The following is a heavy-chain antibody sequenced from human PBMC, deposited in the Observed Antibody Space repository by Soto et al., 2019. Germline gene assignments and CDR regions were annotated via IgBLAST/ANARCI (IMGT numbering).Heavy chain of an antibody. J-gene: IGHJ4*02. CDR3: AKNLAVGDAFDY. CDR1: GFTFSSYA. D-gene: IGHD1-26*01. V-gene: IGHV3-23*01. Sequence: EVQLLESGGGLVQPGGSLRLSCAASGFTFSSYAMSWVRQAPGKGLEWVSAISGSGGSTYYADSVKGRFTISRDNSQNTLYLQMNSLRAEDTAVYYCAKNLAVGDAFDYWGQGTLVTVSS. CDR2: ISGSGGST.